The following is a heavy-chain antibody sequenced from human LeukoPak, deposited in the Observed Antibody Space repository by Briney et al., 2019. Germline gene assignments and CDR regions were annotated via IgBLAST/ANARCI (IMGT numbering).Heavy chain of an antibody. CDR2: ISYDGSNK. V-gene: IGHV3-30-3*01. J-gene: IGHJ5*02. Sequence: GRSLRLSCAASGLTFSSYAMHWVRQAPGKGREWEAVISYDGSNKYYADSVKGRFTISRDNSKNTLYLQMNSLRAEDTAVYYCARGGGASRHNWFDPWGQGTLVTVSS. D-gene: IGHD2-21*01. CDR3: ARGGGASRHNWFDP. CDR1: GLTFSSYA.